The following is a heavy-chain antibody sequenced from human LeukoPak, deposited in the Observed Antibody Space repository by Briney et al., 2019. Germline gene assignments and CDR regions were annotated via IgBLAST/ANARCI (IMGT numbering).Heavy chain of an antibody. CDR3: AIGIGPIYY. D-gene: IGHD3/OR15-3a*01. Sequence: PGGSLRLSCAASGFTFSSSTMNWVRQAPGKGLEWVSSISSSSTYIYYAGSVKGRFTISRDNAKNSLYLQLNSLRAEDTAMYYCAIGIGPIYYWRQGTLVTVSS. CDR1: GFTFSSST. CDR2: ISSSSTYI. V-gene: IGHV3-21*01. J-gene: IGHJ4*02.